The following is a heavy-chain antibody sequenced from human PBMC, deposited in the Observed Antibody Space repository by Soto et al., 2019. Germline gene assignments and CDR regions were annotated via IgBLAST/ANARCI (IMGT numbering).Heavy chain of an antibody. CDR3: ARSEGIQLWLSRLDY. V-gene: IGHV4-31*11. D-gene: IGHD5-18*01. J-gene: IGHJ4*02. CDR2: IHYTGST. Sequence: QVHLQESGPGLVKPSQTLALTCAVSGASISISGYYWTWIRQHPGKGLEWIGYIHYTGSTYYNPSLKSRVSISVDTSKNQFSLNLSSVTAADTAVYYCARSEGIQLWLSRLDYWGRGTLVTV. CDR1: GASISISGYY.